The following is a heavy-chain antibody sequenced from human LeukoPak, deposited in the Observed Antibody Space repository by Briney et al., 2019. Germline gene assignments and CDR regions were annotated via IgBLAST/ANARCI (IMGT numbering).Heavy chain of an antibody. CDR3: AREAVSSTYCGGDCSFE. V-gene: IGHV3-21*01. Sequence: PGGSLRLSCAASGSTFSSYSMNWVRQAPGKGLEWVSSISSSSSYIYYADSVKGRFTISRDNAKNSLYLEINSLRAEDTAVYYCAREAVSSTYCGGDCSFEWGQGTLVTVSS. J-gene: IGHJ4*02. D-gene: IGHD2-21*02. CDR2: ISSSSSYI. CDR1: GSTFSSYS.